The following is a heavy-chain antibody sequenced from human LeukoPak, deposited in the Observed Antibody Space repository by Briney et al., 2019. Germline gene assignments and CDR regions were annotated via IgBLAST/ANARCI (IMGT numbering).Heavy chain of an antibody. J-gene: IGHJ4*02. Sequence: GGSLRHSCAASGFTFSSYAMSWVRQAPGKGLEWVSAISGSGGSTYYADSVKGRFTISRDNSKNTLYLQMNSLRAEDTAVYYCAKDSHSSSWYLFDYWGQGTLVTVSS. D-gene: IGHD6-13*01. CDR1: GFTFSSYA. V-gene: IGHV3-23*01. CDR3: AKDSHSSSWYLFDY. CDR2: ISGSGGST.